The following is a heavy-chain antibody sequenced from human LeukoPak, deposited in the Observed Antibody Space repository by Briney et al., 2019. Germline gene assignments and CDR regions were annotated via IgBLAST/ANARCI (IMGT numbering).Heavy chain of an antibody. CDR1: GGTFSSYA. V-gene: IGHV1-69*13. CDR3: ARAVCSSTSCLYYYYGMDV. J-gene: IGHJ6*04. Sequence: SVKVSCEASGGTFSSYAISWVRQAPGQGLEWMGGIIPIFGTANYAQKFQGRATITADESTSTAYMELSSLRSEDTAVYYCARAVCSSTSCLYYYYGMDVWGKGTTVTVSS. CDR2: IIPIFGTA. D-gene: IGHD2-2*01.